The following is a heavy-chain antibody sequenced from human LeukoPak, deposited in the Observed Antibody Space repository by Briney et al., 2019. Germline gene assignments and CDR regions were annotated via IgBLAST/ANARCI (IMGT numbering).Heavy chain of an antibody. V-gene: IGHV1-2*06. CDR1: GYTFTGYY. Sequence: ASVKVSCTASGYTFTGYYMHWVRQAPGQGLEWMGRINPNSGVTNYAQNFQGRVTMTRDTSISTAYMELNRLRSDDTAVYYCARPGGYGSGSYRTFDIWGQGTMVTVSS. CDR3: ARPGGYGSGSYRTFDI. D-gene: IGHD3-10*01. CDR2: INPNSGVT. J-gene: IGHJ3*02.